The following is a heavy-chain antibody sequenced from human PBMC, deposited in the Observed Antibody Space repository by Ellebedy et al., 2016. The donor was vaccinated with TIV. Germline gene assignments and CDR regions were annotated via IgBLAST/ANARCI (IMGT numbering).Heavy chain of an antibody. CDR1: GFTFSSYA. V-gene: IGHV3-23*01. Sequence: PGGSLRLSCAASGFTFSSYAMSWVRQAPGKGLEWVSTISNTGSRTYYADSVEGRFIIPRANSKKTLYLQMNSLRAEDKDVYYCAKGRGGGSDSSAPRYYFDYWGLGTLVTVSS. D-gene: IGHD3-22*01. CDR2: ISNTGSRT. CDR3: AKGRGGGSDSSAPRYYFDY. J-gene: IGHJ4*02.